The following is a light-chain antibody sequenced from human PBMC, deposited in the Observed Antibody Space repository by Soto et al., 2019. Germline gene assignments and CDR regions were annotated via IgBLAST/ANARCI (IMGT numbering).Light chain of an antibody. Sequence: DIQMTQSPSTLSASVGDRVTITCRASQSISSWLAWYQQKPGTAPKLLIYKASTLQSGVPSRFSGSGSGTEFTLTISSLQPEYSATYYCQQYKDNWTFCQGTKVDIK. CDR2: KAS. V-gene: IGKV1-5*03. CDR3: QQYKDNWT. CDR1: QSISSW. J-gene: IGKJ1*01.